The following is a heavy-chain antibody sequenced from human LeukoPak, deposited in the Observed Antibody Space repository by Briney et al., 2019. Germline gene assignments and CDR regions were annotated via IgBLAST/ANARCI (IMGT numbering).Heavy chain of an antibody. CDR1: WIPFSSYA. J-gene: IGHJ4*02. V-gene: IGHV3-23*01. CDR2: ISGSGGST. Sequence: WGSLRPPCAASWIPFSSYAMGRGRQAPGKGLEGVSGISGSGGSTYYADSVKGRFTISRDNSKNTLYLRMNSLRAEGTAVYYCAKDGVSGIAARFDYWGQGTLVTVSS. D-gene: IGHD6-6*01. CDR3: AKDGVSGIAARFDY.